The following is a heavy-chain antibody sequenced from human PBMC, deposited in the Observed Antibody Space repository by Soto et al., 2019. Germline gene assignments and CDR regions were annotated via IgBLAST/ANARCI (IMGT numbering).Heavy chain of an antibody. J-gene: IGHJ3*02. CDR2: ISGGGGST. Sequence: GGSLRLSCAASGFTFISYAMNWVRQAPGKGLQWVAAISGGGGSTYYADSVKGRFTISRDNSKNTRYLQMNSLRAEDTAVYYSAKVQVVVPAAIPPRDAFDIWGQGTMVTVSS. CDR3: AKVQVVVPAAIPPRDAFDI. CDR1: GFTFISYA. V-gene: IGHV3-23*01. D-gene: IGHD2-2*01.